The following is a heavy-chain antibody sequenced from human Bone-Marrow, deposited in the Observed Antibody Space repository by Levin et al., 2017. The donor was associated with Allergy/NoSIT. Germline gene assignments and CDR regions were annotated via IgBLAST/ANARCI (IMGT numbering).Heavy chain of an antibody. CDR3: ASTLYDILTGLYGVDV. CDR1: GFTFSSFW. CDR2: IDNDGAVT. J-gene: IGHJ6*02. D-gene: IGHD3-9*01. Sequence: GESLKISCAASGFTFSSFWMHWVRQVPGKGLVWVSRIDNDGAVTEYADSVKGRFPISRDNAKNTLYLQMNSLRAEDTAVYYCASTLYDILTGLYGVDVWGQGTTVTVAS. V-gene: IGHV3-74*01.